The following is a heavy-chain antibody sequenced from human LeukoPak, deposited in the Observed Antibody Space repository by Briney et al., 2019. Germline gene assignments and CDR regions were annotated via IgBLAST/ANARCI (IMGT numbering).Heavy chain of an antibody. D-gene: IGHD3-10*01. CDR3: ARVEEGYGSGRRENYYYYYMDV. Sequence: SETLSLTCTVSGGSISSYYWSWIRQPPGKGLEWIGYLYYSGSTNYNPSLKSRVTISVDTSKNQFSLKLSSVTAADTAVYYCARVEEGYGSGRRENYYYYYMDVWGKGTTVTISS. V-gene: IGHV4-59*01. J-gene: IGHJ6*03. CDR2: LYYSGST. CDR1: GGSISSYY.